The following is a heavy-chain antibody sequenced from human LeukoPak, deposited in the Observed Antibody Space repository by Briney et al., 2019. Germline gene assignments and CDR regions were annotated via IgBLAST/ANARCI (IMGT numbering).Heavy chain of an antibody. CDR1: GYSFSSLF. Sequence: GESPKISRGGSGYSFSSLFLAWVRPTPGQGPEGMGSVYPADSDTRYNPSFQGQVTISVDKSIRTAYLHWSSLKASDTAMYYCARPGDMDLAGHFKHWGQGTPVIVSS. J-gene: IGHJ1*01. CDR3: ARPGDMDLAGHFKH. CDR2: VYPADSDT. V-gene: IGHV5-51*01. D-gene: IGHD7-27*01.